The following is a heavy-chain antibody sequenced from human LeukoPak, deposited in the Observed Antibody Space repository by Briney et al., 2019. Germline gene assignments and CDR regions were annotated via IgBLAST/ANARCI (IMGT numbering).Heavy chain of an antibody. CDR3: ARDPWGWFGEGGFDY. CDR2: IYYSGST. J-gene: IGHJ4*02. V-gene: IGHV4-30-4*08. Sequence: SETLSLTCTVSGGSINSGDYYWSWIRQPPGKGLEWIGYIYYSGSTYYNPSLKSRVTISVDTSKNQFSLKLSSVTAADTAVYYCARDPWGWFGEGGFDYWGQGTLVTVSS. CDR1: GGSINSGDYY. D-gene: IGHD3-10*01.